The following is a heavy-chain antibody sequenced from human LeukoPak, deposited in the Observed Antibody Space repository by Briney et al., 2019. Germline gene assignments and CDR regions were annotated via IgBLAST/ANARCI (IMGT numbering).Heavy chain of an antibody. Sequence: PGGSLRLSCAASGFTFRSYAMSWVRQAPGKGLEWVSAISGSGGSTYYADSVKGRFTISRDNSKNTLYLQMNSLRAEDTAVYYCAKDRSYDFWSGSTGSNRYMDVWGKGTTVTVSS. CDR2: ISGSGGST. CDR3: AKDRSYDFWSGSTGSNRYMDV. CDR1: GFTFRSYA. D-gene: IGHD3-3*01. V-gene: IGHV3-23*01. J-gene: IGHJ6*03.